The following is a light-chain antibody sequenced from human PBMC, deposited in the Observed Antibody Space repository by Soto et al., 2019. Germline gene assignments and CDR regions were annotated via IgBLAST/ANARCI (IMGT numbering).Light chain of an antibody. CDR1: QSVRSN. CDR3: QQYGSSSWT. CDR2: DAS. V-gene: IGKV3-20*01. Sequence: EIVMTQSPATLSVSPGERATLSCRASQSVRSNLAWYQQKPGQAPRLLIYDASNRATGIPARFSGSGSGTDFTLTISRLEPEDFAVYYCQQYGSSSWTFGQGTKVDI. J-gene: IGKJ1*01.